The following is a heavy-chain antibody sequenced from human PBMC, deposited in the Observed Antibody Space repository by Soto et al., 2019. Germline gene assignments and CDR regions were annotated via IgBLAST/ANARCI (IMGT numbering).Heavy chain of an antibody. CDR3: ARDGDGYNADAFDI. D-gene: IGHD5-12*01. Sequence: PSETLSLTCTVSGGSISSYYWSWIRQPPGKGLEWIGYIYYSGSTNYNPSLKSRVTISVDTSKNQFSLKLSSVTAADTAVYYCARDGDGYNADAFDIWGQGTMVTVS. J-gene: IGHJ3*02. V-gene: IGHV4-59*01. CDR1: GGSISSYY. CDR2: IYYSGST.